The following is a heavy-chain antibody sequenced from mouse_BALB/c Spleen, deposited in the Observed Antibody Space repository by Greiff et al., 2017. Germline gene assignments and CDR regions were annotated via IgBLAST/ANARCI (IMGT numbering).Heavy chain of an antibody. CDR2: INPGSGGT. CDR1: GYAFTNYL. D-gene: IGHD2-4*01. J-gene: IGHJ4*01. CDR3: AHDYDGVYYYAMDY. V-gene: IGHV1-54*01. Sequence: VMLVESGAELVRPGTSVKVSCKASGYAFTNYLIEWVKQRPGQGLEWIGVINPGSGGTNYNEKFKGKATLTADKSSSTAYMQLSSLTSDDSAVYFCAHDYDGVYYYAMDYWGQGTSVTVSS.